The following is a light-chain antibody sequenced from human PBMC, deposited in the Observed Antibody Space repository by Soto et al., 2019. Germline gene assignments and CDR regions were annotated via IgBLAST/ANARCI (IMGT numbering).Light chain of an antibody. CDR3: SSYTSSNTVL. Sequence: QSALTQPASVSGSPGQSITNSCTGTSSDVGGYNYVSWYQHHPGKAPKLMIYDVTDRPSGISFRFSGSKSGNTASLTISRLQAEDEADYYCSSYTSSNTVLFGGGTKLTVL. J-gene: IGLJ2*01. V-gene: IGLV2-14*03. CDR1: SSDVGGYNY. CDR2: DVT.